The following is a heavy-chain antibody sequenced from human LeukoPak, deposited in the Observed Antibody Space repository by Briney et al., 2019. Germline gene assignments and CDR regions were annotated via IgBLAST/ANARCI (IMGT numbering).Heavy chain of an antibody. V-gene: IGHV3-9*01. CDR2: ISWNSGSI. J-gene: IGHJ4*02. CDR3: AKVKRYYDSGGYYYFDS. D-gene: IGHD3-22*01. Sequence: GGSLRLSCAASGFTFDDYAMHWVRQAPGKGLEWVSGISWNSGSIGYADSVKGRFTISRDNAKNSLYLQMNSLRAEDAALSSCAKVKRYYDSGGYYYFDSWGQGTLVTVS. CDR1: GFTFDDYA.